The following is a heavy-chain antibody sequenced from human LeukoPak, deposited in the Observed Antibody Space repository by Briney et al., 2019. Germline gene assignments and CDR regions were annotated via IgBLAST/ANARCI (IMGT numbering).Heavy chain of an antibody. D-gene: IGHD6-13*01. CDR1: GFTFSSYW. CDR3: ARPAIAGDFDY. V-gene: IGHV3-7*04. Sequence: GGSLRLSCVASGFTFSSYWMGWVRQAPGKGLEWLANIKQDGSDKYYVDSVKGRFTISRDNAKNSLYLQMNSLRAEDTAVYYWARPAIAGDFDYWGQGTLVTVSS. J-gene: IGHJ4*02. CDR2: IKQDGSDK.